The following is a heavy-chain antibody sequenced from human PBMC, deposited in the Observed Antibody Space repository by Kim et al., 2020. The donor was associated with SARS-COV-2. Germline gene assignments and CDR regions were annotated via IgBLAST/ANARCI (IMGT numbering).Heavy chain of an antibody. CDR3: AREDVTTIFGEVIITVYDFDY. CDR1: GYTFTSYA. CDR2: INTNTGNP. D-gene: IGHD3-3*01. J-gene: IGHJ4*02. Sequence: ASVKVSCKASGYTFTSYAMNWVRQAPGQGLEWMGWINTNTGNPTYAQGFTGRFVFPVDTSVGTAYLQISSLKAEDTAVYYCAREDVTTIFGEVIITVYDFDYWGQGTLVTVSS. V-gene: IGHV7-4-1*02.